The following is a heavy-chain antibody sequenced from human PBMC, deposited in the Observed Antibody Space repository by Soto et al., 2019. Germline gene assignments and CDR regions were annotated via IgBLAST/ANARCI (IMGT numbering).Heavy chain of an antibody. CDR2: IYYSGST. J-gene: IGHJ5*02. CDR1: GGSINSSSYF. Sequence: SETLSLTCSVSGGSINSSSYFWGWVRQSPGKGLEWIGSIYYSGSTYYNPSLRSRVTISVDTSKNQFSLKLSSVTAADTAVFYCARHYSSGSRNWFDPWGQGTLVTVS. D-gene: IGHD6-19*01. V-gene: IGHV4-39*01. CDR3: ARHYSSGSRNWFDP.